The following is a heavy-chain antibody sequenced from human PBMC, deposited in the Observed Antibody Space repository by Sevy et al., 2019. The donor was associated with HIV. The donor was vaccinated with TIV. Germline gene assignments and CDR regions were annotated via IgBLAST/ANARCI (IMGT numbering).Heavy chain of an antibody. Sequence: GGSLRLSCAASGFTVNSNYMTWVRQAPGKGLEGVSVIYSDGTTYQADSVKDRFTISRDNSKNTLYLQMNSLRAEDTAVYYCASGKSGYGYALNYWGQGTLVTVSS. CDR3: ASGKSGYGYALNY. V-gene: IGHV3-66*01. D-gene: IGHD5-18*01. CDR1: GFTVNSNY. CDR2: IYSDGTT. J-gene: IGHJ4*02.